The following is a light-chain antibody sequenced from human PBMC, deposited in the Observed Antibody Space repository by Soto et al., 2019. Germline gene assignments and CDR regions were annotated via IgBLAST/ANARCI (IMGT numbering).Light chain of an antibody. J-gene: IGKJ3*01. V-gene: IGKV1-33*01. CDR1: QDISNY. Sequence: DIQMTQSPSSPSASVGDRVTITCQASQDISNYLNWYQQKPGKAPKLLIYDASNLETGVPSRFSGSGSGTDFTFTISSLQPEDIATYFCQQYDKLSFTFGPGTKVDIK. CDR3: QQYDKLSFT. CDR2: DAS.